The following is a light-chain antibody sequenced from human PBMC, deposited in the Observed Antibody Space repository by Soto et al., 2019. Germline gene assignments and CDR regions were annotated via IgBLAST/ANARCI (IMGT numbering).Light chain of an antibody. J-gene: IGKJ4*01. V-gene: IGKV1-39*01. CDR1: QTISRY. Sequence: DIQMTQSPSSLSASVGDRVTITCRASQTISRYLNWYQQKPGIAPKLLIYAASSLQSGVPSRFSGSGSGTDFTLTISSLQHEDFATYYCLQHNSYPLTFGGGTKV. CDR2: AAS. CDR3: LQHNSYPLT.